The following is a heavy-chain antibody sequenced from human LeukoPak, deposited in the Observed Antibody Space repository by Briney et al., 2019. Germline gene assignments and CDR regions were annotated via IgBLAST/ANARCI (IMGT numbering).Heavy chain of an antibody. J-gene: IGHJ5*02. CDR1: GYTVTGYY. Sequence: GASVKVSCKASGYTVTGYYMHWVRQAPGQGLEWMGRINPNSGGTNYAQKFQGRVTMTRDTSISTAYMELSRLRSDDTAVYYCARSRITIFGVVDNWFDPWGQGILVTVSS. CDR2: INPNSGGT. D-gene: IGHD3-3*01. CDR3: ARSRITIFGVVDNWFDP. V-gene: IGHV1-2*06.